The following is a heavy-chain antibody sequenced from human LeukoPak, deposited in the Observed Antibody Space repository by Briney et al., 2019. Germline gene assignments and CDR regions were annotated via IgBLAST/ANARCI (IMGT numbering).Heavy chain of an antibody. CDR1: GYSISSGYY. D-gene: IGHD2/OR15-2a*01. V-gene: IGHV4-38-2*01. Sequence: SETLSLTCAVSGYSISSGYYWGWIRQPPGKGLEWIGSIYHSGSTYYNPSLKSRVTISVDTSKNQFSLKLSSVTAADTVVYYCARHTAILYYFDYWGQGTPVTVSS. CDR2: IYHSGST. J-gene: IGHJ4*02. CDR3: ARHTAILYYFDY.